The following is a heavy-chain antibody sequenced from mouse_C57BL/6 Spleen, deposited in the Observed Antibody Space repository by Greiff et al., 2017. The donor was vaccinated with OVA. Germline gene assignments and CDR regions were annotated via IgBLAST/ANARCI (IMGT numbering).Heavy chain of an antibody. D-gene: IGHD2-5*01. Sequence: VQLQESGPGLVAPSQSLSITCTVSGFSLTSYGVHWVRQPPGKGLEWLVVIWSDGSTTYNSALKSRLSISKDNSKSQVFLKMNSLQTDDTAMDYCARGDSNYDYAMDYWGQGTSVTVSS. CDR3: ARGDSNYDYAMDY. CDR2: IWSDGST. CDR1: GFSLTSYG. J-gene: IGHJ4*01. V-gene: IGHV2-6*03.